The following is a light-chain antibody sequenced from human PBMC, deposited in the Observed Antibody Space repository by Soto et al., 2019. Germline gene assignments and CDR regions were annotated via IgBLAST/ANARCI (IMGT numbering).Light chain of an antibody. V-gene: IGLV2-11*01. J-gene: IGLJ2*01. Sequence: QSALTQPRSVSGSPGQSVTISCTGTSSDVGGYNYVSWYQQHPGKAPKLMIYDVSKRPSGVPDRFSGSKSGNTASLTISGLQAEDEADYYCCSSAGSHGVFGGGTKLTVL. CDR3: CSSAGSHGV. CDR2: DVS. CDR1: SSDVGGYNY.